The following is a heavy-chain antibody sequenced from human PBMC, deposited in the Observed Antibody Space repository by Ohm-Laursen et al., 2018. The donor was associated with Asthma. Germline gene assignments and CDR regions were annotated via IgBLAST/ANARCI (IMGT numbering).Heavy chain of an antibody. J-gene: IGHJ4*02. V-gene: IGHV3-30-3*01. CDR1: GFSIITYT. CDR3: VRAIRDFDEC. Sequence: SLRLSCAASGFSIITYTLHWVRQAPGKGLEWVAVISADGNTQIYADSARGRFTISRDNSHNALYLHLTSLRADDTAIYYCVRAIRDFDECWGQGALVTVSS. CDR2: ISADGNTQ. D-gene: IGHD3-3*01.